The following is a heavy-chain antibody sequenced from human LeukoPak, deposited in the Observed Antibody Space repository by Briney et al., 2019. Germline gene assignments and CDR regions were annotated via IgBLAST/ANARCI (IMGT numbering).Heavy chain of an antibody. CDR3: AREWADSSGYYFHLDY. J-gene: IGHJ4*02. Sequence: ASVKVSCTASGYTFTSYGISWVRQAPGQGLEWMGWISAYNGNTNYAQKLQGRVTMTRETSISTAYMELSRLRSDDTAVNYCAREWADSSGYYFHLDYWGQGTLVTVSS. D-gene: IGHD3-22*01. CDR2: ISAYNGNT. V-gene: IGHV1-18*01. CDR1: GYTFTSYG.